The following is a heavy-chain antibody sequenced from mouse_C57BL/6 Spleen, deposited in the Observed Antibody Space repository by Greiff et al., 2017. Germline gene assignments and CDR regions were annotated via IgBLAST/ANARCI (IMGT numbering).Heavy chain of an antibody. V-gene: IGHV1-15*01. CDR1: GYTFTDYE. CDR2: IDPETGGT. Sequence: QVQLQQPGAELVRPGASVTLSCKASGYTFTDYEMHWVKQTPVHGLEWIGAIDPETGGTAYNQKFKGKAILTADKSSSTAYMELRSLTSEDSAVYYCTRRHYGPGDYAMDYWGQGTSVTVSS. CDR3: TRRHYGPGDYAMDY. J-gene: IGHJ4*01. D-gene: IGHD1-1*01.